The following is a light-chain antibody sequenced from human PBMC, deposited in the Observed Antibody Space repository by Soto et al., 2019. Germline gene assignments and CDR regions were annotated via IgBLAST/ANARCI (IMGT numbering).Light chain of an antibody. J-gene: IGLJ2*01. V-gene: IGLV2-11*01. Sequence: QSALAQPRSVSGSPGQSVTISCTGTSSDVGGYNYVSWYQQHPGKAPKLMIYDVSKRPSGVPDRFSGSKSGNTASLTISGLQDEDFATYYCQQSYSTPLTFGGGTK. CDR2: DVS. CDR3: QQSYSTPLT. CDR1: SSDVGGYNY.